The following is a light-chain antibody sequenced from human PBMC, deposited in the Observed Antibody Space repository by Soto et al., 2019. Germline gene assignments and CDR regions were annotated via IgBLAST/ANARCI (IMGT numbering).Light chain of an antibody. CDR2: GAS. V-gene: IGKV3-15*01. CDR1: QSVSSN. J-gene: IGKJ2*01. Sequence: EILMTQSPATLSVSPGERAALSCRASQSVSSNLAWYQQKPGQAPRLRIYGASNRAPGSPARFSGSGSGTDFTLTISSLQSEDFAVYYCQQYNTWPLYTCGQGTMLEIK. CDR3: QQYNTWPLYT.